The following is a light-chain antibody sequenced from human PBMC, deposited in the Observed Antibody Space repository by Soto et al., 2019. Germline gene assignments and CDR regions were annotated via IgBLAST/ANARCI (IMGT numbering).Light chain of an antibody. J-gene: IGKJ5*01. CDR3: QQYNYWPIT. CDR1: QSVSSSY. CDR2: GAS. Sequence: EIVLTQSPGTLSLSPGERATLSCRASQSVSSSYLAWYQQKPGQAPRLLIYGASSRATGIQDRFSGSGSGTDFTLTISSLRSEDSAVYYCQQYNYWPITFGQGTRLEIK. V-gene: IGKV3-20*01.